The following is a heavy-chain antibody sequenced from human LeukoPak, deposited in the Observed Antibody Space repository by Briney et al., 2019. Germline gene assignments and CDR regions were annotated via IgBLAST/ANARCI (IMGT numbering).Heavy chain of an antibody. V-gene: IGHV4-59*08. CDR3: ATLTVNNWFDP. Sequence: SETLSLTCTVSGGSISSYYWSWIRQPPGKGLEWIGYIYYSGSTNYNPSLKSRVTISVDTSKNQFSLKLGSVTAAGTAVYYCATLTVNNWFDPWGQGTLVTVSS. D-gene: IGHD4-17*01. CDR1: GGSISSYY. J-gene: IGHJ5*02. CDR2: IYYSGST.